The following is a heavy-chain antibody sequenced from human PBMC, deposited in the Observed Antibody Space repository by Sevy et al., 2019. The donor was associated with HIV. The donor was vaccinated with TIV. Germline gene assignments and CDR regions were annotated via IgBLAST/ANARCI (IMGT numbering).Heavy chain of an antibody. J-gene: IGHJ4*01. Sequence: GGSLRLSCVASGFTFSSYSMNWVRQAPGKGLEWVSYISSSSDSSRTLYYADSVKGRFSISRDNAKNSVHLQMTSLRVEGTAVYYCARPDLSGWYFDFWGHGTLVTVSS. V-gene: IGHV3-48*01. D-gene: IGHD6-19*01. CDR1: GFTFSSYS. CDR2: ISSSSDSSRTL. CDR3: ARPDLSGWYFDF.